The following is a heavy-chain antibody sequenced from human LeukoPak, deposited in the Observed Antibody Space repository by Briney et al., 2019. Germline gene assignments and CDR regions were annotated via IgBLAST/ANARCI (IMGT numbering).Heavy chain of an antibody. CDR3: ARVSTWDVIPAALRVGYAFDV. CDR1: GGSISSGSYY. J-gene: IGHJ3*01. CDR2: IYTSGST. Sequence: SGTLSLTCTVSGGSISSGSYYWSWIRQPAGEGLEWIGRIYTSGSTNYNPSLKSRVTISVDTSKNQFSLNLSSVTAADTAVYYCARVSTWDVIPAALRVGYAFDVWGQGTMVTVSS. V-gene: IGHV4-61*02. D-gene: IGHD2-2*01.